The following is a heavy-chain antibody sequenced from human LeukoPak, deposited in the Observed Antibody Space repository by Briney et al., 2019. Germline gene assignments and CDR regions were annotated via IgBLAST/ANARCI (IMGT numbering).Heavy chain of an antibody. CDR3: ARDLNDYVWGSYRPRYFDY. CDR2: IKQDGSEK. Sequence: GGSLRLSCAASGFTFSSYWMSWVRQAPGKGLEWVANIKQDGSEKYYVDSVKGRFTISRDNAKNSLYLQMNSLRAEDTAVYYCARDLNDYVWGSYRPRYFDYWGQGTLVTVSS. CDR1: GFTFSSYW. J-gene: IGHJ4*02. V-gene: IGHV3-7*01. D-gene: IGHD3-16*02.